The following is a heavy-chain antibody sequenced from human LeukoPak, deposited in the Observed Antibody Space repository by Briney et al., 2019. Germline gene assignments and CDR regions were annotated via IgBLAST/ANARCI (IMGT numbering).Heavy chain of an antibody. J-gene: IGHJ4*02. CDR1: GYTFASYD. CDR3: ARGGWAADDY. Sequence: ASVKVSCKTSGYTFASYDINWVRQATGQGLEWMRWMNPNSDKPNYAQKFQGRVTMTMDTSISTAYMELSRLRSEDTAIYYCARGGWAADDYWGQGTLVTVSS. CDR2: MNPNSDKP. D-gene: IGHD6-13*01. V-gene: IGHV1-8*01.